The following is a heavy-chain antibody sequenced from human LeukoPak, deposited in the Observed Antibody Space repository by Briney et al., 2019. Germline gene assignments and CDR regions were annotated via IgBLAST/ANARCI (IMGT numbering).Heavy chain of an antibody. D-gene: IGHD5-18*01. CDR3: ARVRGNTYGQYYYYMDV. V-gene: IGHV3-30*04. CDR2: ITSDGSDR. J-gene: IGHJ6*03. Sequence: GGSLRLSCAASGFTFGSYAMHWVRQAPGKGLEWVAVITSDGSDRYYADSVKDRFIISRDRSKNTVYLQMNSLRAEDTAVYYCARVRGNTYGQYYYYMDVWGRGTPVTVSS. CDR1: GFTFGSYA.